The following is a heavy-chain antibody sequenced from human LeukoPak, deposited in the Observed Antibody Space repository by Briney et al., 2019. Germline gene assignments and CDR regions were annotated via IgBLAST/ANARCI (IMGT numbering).Heavy chain of an antibody. CDR2: ISGSGGST. V-gene: IGHV3-23*01. D-gene: IGHD6-19*01. CDR1: GFTFSSYA. Sequence: GGSLRLSCAASGFTFSSYAMSWVRQAPGKGLEWVSAISGSGGSTYYADCVKGRFTISRDNSKNTLYLQMNSLRAEDTAVYYCAKDRRYSSGWYDYWGQGTLVTVSS. J-gene: IGHJ4*02. CDR3: AKDRRYSSGWYDY.